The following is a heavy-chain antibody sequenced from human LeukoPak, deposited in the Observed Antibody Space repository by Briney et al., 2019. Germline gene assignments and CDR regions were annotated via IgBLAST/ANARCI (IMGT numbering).Heavy chain of an antibody. CDR2: IYTSGST. J-gene: IGHJ6*02. CDR3: ARDRSSSSYYYYGMDV. CDR1: GGSISSGSYY. Sequence: SETLSLTCTVSGGSISSGSYYWSWIRQPAGKGLEWIGRIYTSGSTNYNPSLKSRVTISVDTSKNLFSLKLSSVTAADTAVYYCARDRSSSSYYYYGMDVWGQGTTVTVSS. D-gene: IGHD6-6*01. V-gene: IGHV4-61*02.